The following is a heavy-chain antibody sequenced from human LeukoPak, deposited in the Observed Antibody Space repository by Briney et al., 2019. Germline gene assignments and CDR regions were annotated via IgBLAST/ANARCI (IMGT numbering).Heavy chain of an antibody. CDR3: ARDQRYGDYVLDYYYYYGMDV. CDR2: IYYSGST. V-gene: IGHV4-61*01. Sequence: SETLSLTCTVSSGSVSSGSYYWSWIRQPPGKGLEWIGYIYYSGSTNYNPSLKSRVTISVDTSKNQFSLKLSSVTAADTAVYYCARDQRYGDYVLDYYYYYGMDVWGQGTTVTVSS. D-gene: IGHD4-17*01. CDR1: SGSVSSGSYY. J-gene: IGHJ6*02.